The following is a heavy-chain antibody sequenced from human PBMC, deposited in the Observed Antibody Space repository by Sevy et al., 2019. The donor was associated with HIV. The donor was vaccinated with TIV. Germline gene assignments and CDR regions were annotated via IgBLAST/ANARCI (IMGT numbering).Heavy chain of an antibody. CDR2: INWSGAST. CDR3: ARDRTPVTTYFDY. V-gene: IGHV3-20*04. D-gene: IGHD4-17*01. Sequence: GGSLRLSCAVSGFTFDDYGMSWVRQAPGKGLEWVSGINWSGASTDYADSVKGRFTISRDNAKNSLYPQMNSLRAEDTAFYYCARDRTPVTTYFDYWGQGTLVTVSS. CDR1: GFTFDDYG. J-gene: IGHJ4*02.